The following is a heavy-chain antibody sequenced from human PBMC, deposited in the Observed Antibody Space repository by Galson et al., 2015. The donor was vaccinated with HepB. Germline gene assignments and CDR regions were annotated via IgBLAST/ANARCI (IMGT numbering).Heavy chain of an antibody. V-gene: IGHV3-48*02. Sequence: SLRLSCAASGFAFSTYSMNWVRQAPGRGLEWVSYISSSRSTIFYADSVKGRFTISRDNARNSLYLQMNSLRDEDTAVYYCAREGAADPHYNFDYWGQGTLVAVSS. CDR3: AREGAADPHYNFDY. CDR2: ISSSRSTI. J-gene: IGHJ4*02. D-gene: IGHD2-15*01. CDR1: GFAFSTYS.